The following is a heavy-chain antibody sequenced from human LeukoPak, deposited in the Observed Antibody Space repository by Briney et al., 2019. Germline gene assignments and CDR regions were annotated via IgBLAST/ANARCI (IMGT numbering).Heavy chain of an antibody. Sequence: GGSLRLSCAASGFTFDDYYMSWIRQAPGKGLQWISSISASGTMTFYADSVQGRFTISRDNAKNSLHLQLNSLRAEDTAVYYCARHMVLSPCDYWGQGTLVAVSS. CDR1: GFTFDDYY. J-gene: IGHJ4*02. CDR2: ISASGTMT. D-gene: IGHD4/OR15-4a*01. V-gene: IGHV3-11*01. CDR3: ARHMVLSPCDY.